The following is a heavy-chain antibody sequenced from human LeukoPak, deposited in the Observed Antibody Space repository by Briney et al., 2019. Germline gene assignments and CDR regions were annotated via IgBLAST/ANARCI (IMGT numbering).Heavy chain of an antibody. V-gene: IGHV3-33*01. J-gene: IGHJ4*02. CDR3: ARDMSGSYSFDY. CDR2: IWHDGSNK. D-gene: IGHD1-26*01. CDR1: GFTFSSYG. Sequence: PGGSLRLSCAASGFTFSSYGMHWVRQAPGKGLEWVAVIWHDGSNKYYAGSVKGRFTISRDNSKNTLYLQMNSLRAEDTAVYYCARDMSGSYSFDYWGQGTLVTVSS.